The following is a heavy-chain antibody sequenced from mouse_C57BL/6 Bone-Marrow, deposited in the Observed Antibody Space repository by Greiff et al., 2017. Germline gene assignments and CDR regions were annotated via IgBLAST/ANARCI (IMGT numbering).Heavy chain of an antibody. Sequence: VQLQQSGPELVKPGASVKISCKASGYTFTDYYMNWVKQSHGKSLEWIGDINPNNGGTSYNQKFKGKATLTVDKSSSTAYMELRSLTSEDSAVYYCARKVYYGSSYYYAMDYWGQGTSVTVSS. CDR3: ARKVYYGSSYYYAMDY. CDR1: GYTFTDYY. V-gene: IGHV1-26*01. D-gene: IGHD1-1*01. J-gene: IGHJ4*01. CDR2: INPNNGGT.